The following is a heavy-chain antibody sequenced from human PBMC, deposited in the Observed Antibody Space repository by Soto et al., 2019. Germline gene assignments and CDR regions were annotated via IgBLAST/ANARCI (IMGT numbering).Heavy chain of an antibody. D-gene: IGHD3-3*01. V-gene: IGHV1-24*01. Sequence: ASVKVSCKVSGYTLTELSMLWVRQAPGKGLEWMGGFDPEDGETIYAQKFQGRVTMTEDTPTDTAYMELSSLRSEDTAVYYCATSVKGKRYYDFWSGQLNRYYYYYGMDVWGQGTTVTVSS. CDR1: GYTLTELS. CDR3: ATSVKGKRYYDFWSGQLNRYYYYYGMDV. J-gene: IGHJ6*02. CDR2: FDPEDGET.